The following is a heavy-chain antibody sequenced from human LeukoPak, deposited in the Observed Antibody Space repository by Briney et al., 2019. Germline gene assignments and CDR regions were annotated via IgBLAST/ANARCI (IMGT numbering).Heavy chain of an antibody. CDR2: IYPDDSDT. CDR3: AIAGNSKTKCYRCFAY. Sequence: GESLKISCTGSGYRFPSYWIGWVRQMPGKGLEWMGIIYPDDSDTRYNPSFQGQVTISDDKSISTAYLQWSSLKASDTAVYYCAIAGNSKTKCYRCFAYWGQGNLVTVSS. V-gene: IGHV5-51*01. J-gene: IGHJ4*02. D-gene: IGHD2-2*02. CDR1: GYRFPSYW.